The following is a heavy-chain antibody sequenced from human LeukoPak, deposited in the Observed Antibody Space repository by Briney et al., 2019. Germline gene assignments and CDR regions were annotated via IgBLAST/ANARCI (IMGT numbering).Heavy chain of an antibody. J-gene: IGHJ3*02. CDR3: ARDTNLRDSFDI. CDR2: IYTSGST. Sequence: SETLSLTCTVSGGSISSYYWSWIRQPAGKGLEWIGRIYTSGSTNYNPSLKSRVSMSVDTSKNQFSLKVTSATAADTAVYYCARDTNLRDSFDIWGQGTMVTVSS. CDR1: GGSISSYY. D-gene: IGHD2-8*01. V-gene: IGHV4-4*07.